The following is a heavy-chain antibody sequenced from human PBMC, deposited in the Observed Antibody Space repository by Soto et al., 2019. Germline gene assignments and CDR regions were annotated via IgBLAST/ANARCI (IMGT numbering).Heavy chain of an antibody. V-gene: IGHV1-69*13. CDR2: IIPILGTA. J-gene: IGHJ4*02. Sequence: SVKVSCKASGGTFSSYAISWVRQAPGQGLEWMGGIIPILGTANYAQKFQGRVTITADESTSTAYMELSSLRSEDTAVYYCARDGCSSTSCYNSAFDYWGQGTLVTVSS. CDR1: GGTFSSYA. D-gene: IGHD2-2*01. CDR3: ARDGCSSTSCYNSAFDY.